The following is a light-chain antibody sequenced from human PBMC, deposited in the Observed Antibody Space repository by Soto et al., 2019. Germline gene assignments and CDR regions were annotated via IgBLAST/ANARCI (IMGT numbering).Light chain of an antibody. CDR3: QQLNSYPRT. V-gene: IGKV1-9*01. CDR1: QGISSY. CDR2: AAS. Sequence: DIQSTQSPSFLSASVGDRVTITCRASQGISSYLAWYQQKPGKAPKLLIYAASTLQSGVPSRFSGSGSGTEFTLTISSLQPEDFATYYCQQLNSYPRTFGQGTKLEIK. J-gene: IGKJ2*01.